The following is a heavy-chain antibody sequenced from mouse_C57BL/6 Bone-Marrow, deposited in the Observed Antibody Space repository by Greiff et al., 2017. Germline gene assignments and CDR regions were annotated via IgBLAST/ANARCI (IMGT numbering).Heavy chain of an antibody. CDR3: ERGPYGSSYYYAMDY. J-gene: IGHJ4*01. Sequence: EVKLVESGGGLVKPGGSLKLSCAASGFTFSSYAMSWVRQTPEKRLEWVATISDGGSYTYYPDNVKGRFTISRDNAKNNLYLQMSHLKSEGTAMYYCERGPYGSSYYYAMDYWGQGTSVTVSS. CDR1: GFTFSSYA. D-gene: IGHD1-1*01. CDR2: ISDGGSYT. V-gene: IGHV5-4*03.